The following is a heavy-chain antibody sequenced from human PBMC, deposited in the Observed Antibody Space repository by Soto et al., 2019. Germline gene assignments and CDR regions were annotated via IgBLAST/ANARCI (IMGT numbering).Heavy chain of an antibody. J-gene: IGHJ6*02. CDR3: ARGRVGIVVVPAAMSYYYYGMDV. D-gene: IGHD2-2*03. CDR1: GGSFSGYY. Sequence: QVQLQQWGAGLLKPSETLSLTCAVYGGSFSGYYWSWIRQPPGKGLAWIGEINHSGSTNYNPSLKSRVTISVDTSKNQFSLTLRSVTAADTAGYYCARGRVGIVVVPAAMSYYYYGMDVWGQGTTVTVSS. CDR2: INHSGST. V-gene: IGHV4-34*01.